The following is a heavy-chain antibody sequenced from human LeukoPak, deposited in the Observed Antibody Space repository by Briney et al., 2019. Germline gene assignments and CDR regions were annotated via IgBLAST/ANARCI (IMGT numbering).Heavy chain of an antibody. CDR3: ARDAMYIDY. D-gene: IGHD1-14*01. Sequence: QPGRSLRLSCAASGFTFSSNGMHWVRQAPGKGLEWVAVIWYDGSNKYYADSVKGRFTISRDNSKNTLYLQMNSLRAEDTAVYYCARDAMYIDYWGQGTLVTVSS. CDR1: GFTFSSNG. V-gene: IGHV3-33*01. J-gene: IGHJ4*02. CDR2: IWYDGSNK.